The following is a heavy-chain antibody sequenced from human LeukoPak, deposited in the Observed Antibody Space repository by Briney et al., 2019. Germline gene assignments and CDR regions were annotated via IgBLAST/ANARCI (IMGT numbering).Heavy chain of an antibody. J-gene: IGHJ3*02. V-gene: IGHV1-69*04. CDR3: ARSLNWGSGTHDAFDI. CDR1: GGTFSSYA. CDR2: IIPILGIA. Sequence: SVKVSCKASGGTFSSYAISWVRQAPGQGLEWMGRIIPILGIANYAQKFQGRVTITADKSTSTAYMELSSLRSEDTAVYYCARSLNWGSGTHDAFDIWGQGTMVTVSS. D-gene: IGHD3-10*01.